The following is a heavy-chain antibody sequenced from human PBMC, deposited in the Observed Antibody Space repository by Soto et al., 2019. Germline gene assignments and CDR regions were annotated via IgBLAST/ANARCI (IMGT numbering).Heavy chain of an antibody. D-gene: IGHD3-10*01. Sequence: EVPLLESGGDLVQPGGSLRLSCAASGFTFSSNAMSWVRQAPGKGLEWVSVITNTGGDTLYADSVKGRFTISRDNFKNTLYLQMNSLRAEDTAIYYCARASGESYPGSRVFDSWGQGTRVTVSS. J-gene: IGHJ4*02. CDR1: GFTFSSNA. CDR3: ARASGESYPGSRVFDS. CDR2: ITNTGGDT. V-gene: IGHV3-23*01.